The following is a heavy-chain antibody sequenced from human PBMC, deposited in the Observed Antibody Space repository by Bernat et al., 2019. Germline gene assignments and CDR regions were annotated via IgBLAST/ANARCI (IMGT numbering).Heavy chain of an antibody. J-gene: IGHJ6*02. CDR3: AREEIAVAGRYYGMDV. Sequence: EVQLVESGGGLVQPGGSLRLSCSASGFTFSMYWMSWVRQAPGKGLEWVANINQDGGEKYYADSVKGRFTISRDNSKNTLYLQMNSLRAEDTAVYYCAREEIAVAGRYYGMDVWGQGTTVTVSS. CDR2: INQDGGEK. CDR1: GFTFSMYW. D-gene: IGHD6-19*01. V-gene: IGHV3-7*01.